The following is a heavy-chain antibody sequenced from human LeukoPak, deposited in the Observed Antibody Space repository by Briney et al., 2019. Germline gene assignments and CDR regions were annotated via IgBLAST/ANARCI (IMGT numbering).Heavy chain of an antibody. CDR1: GDSINRYY. V-gene: IGHV4-4*07. D-gene: IGHD6-19*01. CDR3: ARGSSGWFLPFFDP. CDR2: IYSSGST. Sequence: SETLSLTCIVSGDSINRYYWSWIRQPAGKGLEWVGAIYSSGSTTYSPSLKRRVTMSVDTSKNQFSLKLSSVTAEDSAVYSCARGSSGWFLPFFDPWGQGTLVPVSS. J-gene: IGHJ5*02.